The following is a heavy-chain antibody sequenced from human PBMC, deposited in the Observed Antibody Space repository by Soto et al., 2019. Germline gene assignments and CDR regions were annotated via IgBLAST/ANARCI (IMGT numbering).Heavy chain of an antibody. J-gene: IGHJ4*02. D-gene: IGHD6-19*01. CDR3: ARDISVAGLFDY. CDR2: INPNSGGT. Sequence: ASVKVSCKASGYTFTGYYMHWVRQAPGQGLEWMGWINPNSGGTNYAQKFQGRVTMTRDTSISTAYMELSRLRSDDTAVYYCARDISVAGLFDYWGQGTLVTVSS. CDR1: GYTFTGYY. V-gene: IGHV1-2*02.